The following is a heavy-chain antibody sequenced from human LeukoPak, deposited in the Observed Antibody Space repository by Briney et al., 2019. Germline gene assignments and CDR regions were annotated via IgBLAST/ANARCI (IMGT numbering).Heavy chain of an antibody. CDR1: GGSISGYY. V-gene: IGHV4-59*01. CDR3: ARETSGGSCSGGSCHNWFDP. J-gene: IGHJ5*02. CDR2: VYYSGST. Sequence: SETLSLTCTVSGGSISGYYWSWIRQPPGKGLEWIGYVYYSGSTSYNSSLKSRVTISVDMSKNRFSLKLSSVTAADTAVYYCARETSGGSCSGGSCHNWFDPWGQGTLVTVSS. D-gene: IGHD2-15*01.